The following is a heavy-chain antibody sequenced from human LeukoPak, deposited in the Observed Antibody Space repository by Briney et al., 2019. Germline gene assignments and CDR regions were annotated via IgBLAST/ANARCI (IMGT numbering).Heavy chain of an antibody. Sequence: GGSLRLSCAASGFTFSSYWMHWVRPAPGKGLVWVSRISIDGSVTTYADSVKGRFTTSRDNAKNTLYLQMNSLRAEDTAVYYCARETAVAGTYYSDYWGQGTLVTVSS. CDR2: ISIDGSVT. CDR1: GFTFSSYW. V-gene: IGHV3-74*01. D-gene: IGHD6-19*01. CDR3: ARETAVAGTYYSDY. J-gene: IGHJ4*02.